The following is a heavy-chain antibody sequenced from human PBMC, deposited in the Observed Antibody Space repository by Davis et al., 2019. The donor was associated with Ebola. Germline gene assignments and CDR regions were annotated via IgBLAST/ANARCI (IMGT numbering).Heavy chain of an antibody. CDR3: ARETTVTLIDY. J-gene: IGHJ4*02. CDR2: INHSGST. Sequence: MPSETLSLTCAVYGGSFSGYYWSWIRQPPGKGLEWIGEINHSGSTNYNPSLKSRVTISVDTSKNQLSLKLSSVTAADTAVYYCARETTVTLIDYWGQGTLVTVSS. CDR1: GGSFSGYY. V-gene: IGHV4-34*01. D-gene: IGHD4-17*01.